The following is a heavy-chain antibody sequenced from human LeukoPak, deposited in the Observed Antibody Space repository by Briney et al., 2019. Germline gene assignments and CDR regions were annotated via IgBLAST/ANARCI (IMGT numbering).Heavy chain of an antibody. J-gene: IGHJ4*02. V-gene: IGHV3-11*04. Sequence: GGSLRLSCAASGFTFSDSYMSWIRQTPGQGLEWISYIGNDGRPIYYADSVKGRFTISRDNAKNSLYLQMNSLRGEDTAMYYCARAPWMGVSGSYLDHWGQGTLVTVSS. D-gene: IGHD1-26*01. CDR2: IGNDGRPI. CDR1: GFTFSDSY. CDR3: ARAPWMGVSGSYLDH.